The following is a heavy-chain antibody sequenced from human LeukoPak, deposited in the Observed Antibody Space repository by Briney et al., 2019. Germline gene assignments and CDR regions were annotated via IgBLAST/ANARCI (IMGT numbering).Heavy chain of an antibody. Sequence: SVKVSCKASGGTFSSYAISWVRQVPGQGLEWMGGIIPIFGTANYAQKFQGRVTITADESTSTAYMELSSLRSEDTAVYYCARAYYYDSSGYYSSSRYYFDYWGQGTLVTVSS. CDR1: GGTFSSYA. J-gene: IGHJ4*02. CDR3: ARAYYYDSSGYYSSSRYYFDY. CDR2: IIPIFGTA. V-gene: IGHV1-69*13. D-gene: IGHD3-22*01.